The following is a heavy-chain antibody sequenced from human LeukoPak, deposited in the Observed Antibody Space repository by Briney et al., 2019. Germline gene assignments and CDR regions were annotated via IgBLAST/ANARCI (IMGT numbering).Heavy chain of an antibody. Sequence: GVSVKVSCKASGYTFTSYYMHWVRQAPGQGLEWMGIINPSGGSTSYAQKFQGRVTMTRDMSTSTVYMELSSLRSEDTAVYYCARDNGITGTSSWFDPWGQGTLVTVSS. D-gene: IGHD1-20*01. CDR3: ARDNGITGTSSWFDP. CDR1: GYTFTSYY. V-gene: IGHV1-46*01. CDR2: INPSGGST. J-gene: IGHJ5*02.